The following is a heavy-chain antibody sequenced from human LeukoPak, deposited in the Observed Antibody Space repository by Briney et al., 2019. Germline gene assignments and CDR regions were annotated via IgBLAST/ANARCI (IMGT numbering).Heavy chain of an antibody. J-gene: IGHJ4*02. CDR2: IINSGGST. CDR3: AKDIYGDYGGLDY. Sequence: GGSLRFSCAASGFTFSTYAMNWVRQAPGKGLEWVSTIINSGGSTYYADSVKGRFTISRDNSKNTLYLQMNSLRAEDTAVYYCAKDIYGDYGGLDYWGQGTLVTVSS. CDR1: GFTFSTYA. V-gene: IGHV3-23*01. D-gene: IGHD4-17*01.